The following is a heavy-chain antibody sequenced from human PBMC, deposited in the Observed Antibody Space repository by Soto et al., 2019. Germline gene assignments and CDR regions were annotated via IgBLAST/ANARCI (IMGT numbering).Heavy chain of an antibody. Sequence: ASVKVSCKASGYTFTSYGISWVRQAPGQGLEWMGWISAYNGNTNYAQKLQGRVTMTTDTSTSTAYMELRSLRSDDTAVYYCAREDDSNYCSGCSCYSGPWGQGTLVTVSS. CDR2: ISAYNGNT. CDR1: GYTFTSYG. D-gene: IGHD2-15*01. V-gene: IGHV1-18*01. CDR3: AREDDSNYCSGCSCYSGP. J-gene: IGHJ5*02.